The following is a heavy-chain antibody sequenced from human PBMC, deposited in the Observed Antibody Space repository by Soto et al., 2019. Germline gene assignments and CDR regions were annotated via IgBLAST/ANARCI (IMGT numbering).Heavy chain of an antibody. D-gene: IGHD4-17*01. CDR3: VREVTSLTTFGLDV. V-gene: IGHV3-74*01. CDR2: INGDGSIT. J-gene: IGHJ6*02. Sequence: GGSLRLSCSASGFTFSSYWMYWVRQAPGKGLVWVSRINGDGSITNYADSVKGRFTISRDNAKNTLYLHTNSLRAEDTAVYYCVREVTSLTTFGLDVWGQGTTVTVSS. CDR1: GFTFSSYW.